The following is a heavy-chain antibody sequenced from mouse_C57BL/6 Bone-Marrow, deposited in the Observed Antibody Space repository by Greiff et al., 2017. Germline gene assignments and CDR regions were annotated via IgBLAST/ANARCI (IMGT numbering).Heavy chain of an antibody. J-gene: IGHJ3*01. CDR1: GFTFSSYA. Sequence: EVKLMESGGGLVKPGGSLKLSCAASGFTFSSYAMSWVRQTPEKRLEWVATISDGGSYTYYPDNVKGRFTISRDNAKNNLYLQMSHLKSEDTAMYYCARETAQATRFAYWGQGTLVTVSA. CDR2: ISDGGSYT. V-gene: IGHV5-4*01. D-gene: IGHD3-2*02. CDR3: ARETAQATRFAY.